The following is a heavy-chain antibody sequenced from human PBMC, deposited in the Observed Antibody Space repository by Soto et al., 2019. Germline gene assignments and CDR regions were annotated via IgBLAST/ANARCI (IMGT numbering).Heavy chain of an antibody. CDR3: ANDVGYCSGGSCHKYFQH. Sequence: PGGSLRLSCAASGFTFSSYGMHWVRQAPGKGLEWVAVISYDGSNKYYADSVKGRFTISRDNSKNTLYLQMNSLRAEDTAVYYCANDVGYCSGGSCHKYFQHWGQGTLVTVSS. CDR1: GFTFSSYG. V-gene: IGHV3-30*18. D-gene: IGHD2-15*01. CDR2: ISYDGSNK. J-gene: IGHJ1*01.